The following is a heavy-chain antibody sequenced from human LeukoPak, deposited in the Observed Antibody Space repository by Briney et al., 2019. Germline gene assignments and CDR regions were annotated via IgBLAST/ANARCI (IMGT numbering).Heavy chain of an antibody. CDR3: ARGGYSSSWPFDY. Sequence: GGSLRLSCAASGFTVSSNYMSWVRQAPGKGLEWVSVIYSGGSTYYADPVKGRFTISRDNSKNTLYLQMNSLRAEDTAVYYCARGGYSSSWPFDYWGQGTLVTVSS. CDR1: GFTVSSNY. CDR2: IYSGGST. V-gene: IGHV3-53*01. J-gene: IGHJ4*02. D-gene: IGHD6-13*01.